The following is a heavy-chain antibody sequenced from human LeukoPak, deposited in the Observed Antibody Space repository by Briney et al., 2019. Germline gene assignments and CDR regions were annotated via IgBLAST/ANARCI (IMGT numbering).Heavy chain of an antibody. J-gene: IGHJ4*02. Sequence: GGSLRLSCAASGFIFTNYYMSWVRQAPGKGLEWVASIKHDGSEKYYVDSVRGRFTISRDNTMNSLYLQMSSLRAEDTAVYYCATDRGWRTSGYYLYYFEYWGQGTLVTYSS. V-gene: IGHV3-7*01. CDR2: IKHDGSEK. CDR1: GFIFTNYY. D-gene: IGHD3-3*01. CDR3: ATDRGWRTSGYYLYYFEY.